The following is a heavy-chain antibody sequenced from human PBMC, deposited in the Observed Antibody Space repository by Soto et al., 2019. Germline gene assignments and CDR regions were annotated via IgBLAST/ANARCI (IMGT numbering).Heavy chain of an antibody. CDR2: ISYDGSNK. J-gene: IGHJ4*02. CDR3: ARAEISMVRGVISASDH. V-gene: IGHV3-30-3*01. CDR1: GFTFSSYA. D-gene: IGHD3-10*01. Sequence: QVQLVESGGGVVQPGRSQRLSCAASGFTFSSYAMHWVRQAPGKGLEWVAVISYDGSNKYYAESVKGRFTISRDNSKTTLYLQLSSLRAEDTAVYYCARAEISMVRGVISASDHWGQGTLVTVSS.